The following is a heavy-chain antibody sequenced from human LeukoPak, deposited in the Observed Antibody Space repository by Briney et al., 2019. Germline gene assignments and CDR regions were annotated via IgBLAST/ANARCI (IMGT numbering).Heavy chain of an antibody. Sequence: GGSLRLSCAASGFTFNDHYMDWVRQAPGKGLEWVGRIRNKANSYSTEYAASVKGRFFMSRDESKNSLYLQMNSLKTEDTAVYYCARGGVWIGELELDYWGQGTLVTVSS. CDR1: GFTFNDHY. J-gene: IGHJ4*02. CDR2: IRNKANSYST. V-gene: IGHV3-72*01. CDR3: ARGGVWIGELELDY. D-gene: IGHD3-10*01.